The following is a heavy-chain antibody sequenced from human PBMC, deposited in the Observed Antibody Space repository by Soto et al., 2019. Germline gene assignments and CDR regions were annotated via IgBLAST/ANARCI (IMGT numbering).Heavy chain of an antibody. J-gene: IGHJ4*02. CDR2: IYHSGST. V-gene: IGHV4-4*02. CDR1: GGSISSSNW. CDR3: ARKVDIVATIFDY. D-gene: IGHD5-12*01. Sequence: SETLSLTCAVSGGSISSSNWWSWVRQPPGKGLEWIGEIYHSGSTNYNPSLKSRVTISVDKSKNQFSLKLSSVTAADTAVYYCARKVDIVATIFDYWGQGTLVTVSS.